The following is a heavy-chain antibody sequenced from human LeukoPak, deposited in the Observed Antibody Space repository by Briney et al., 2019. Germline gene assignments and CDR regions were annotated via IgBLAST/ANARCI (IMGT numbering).Heavy chain of an antibody. Sequence: PGGSLRISCAASGFNVSTKYVNWVRQAPGKGLEWVSVIYSGGTTYYADSVKGRFTISRDNAKNSLYLQMNSLRDEDTAVYLCARARSGYYMDYWGQGTVVTVSS. J-gene: IGHJ4*02. CDR3: ARARSGYYMDY. D-gene: IGHD3-22*01. V-gene: IGHV3-66*01. CDR1: GFNVSTKY. CDR2: IYSGGTT.